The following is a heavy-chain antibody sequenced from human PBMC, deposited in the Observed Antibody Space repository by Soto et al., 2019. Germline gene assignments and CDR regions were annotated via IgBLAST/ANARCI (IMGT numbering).Heavy chain of an antibody. Sequence: ASVKVSCKASGYTFTGYGISWVRQAPGQGLEWMGWISAYNGNTNYAQKLQGRVTMTTDTSTSTAYMELRSLRSDDTAVYYCARDISGYYEFDYWGQGTLVTVSS. CDR3: ARDISGYYEFDY. J-gene: IGHJ4*02. CDR2: ISAYNGNT. V-gene: IGHV1-18*01. D-gene: IGHD3-3*01. CDR1: GYTFTGYG.